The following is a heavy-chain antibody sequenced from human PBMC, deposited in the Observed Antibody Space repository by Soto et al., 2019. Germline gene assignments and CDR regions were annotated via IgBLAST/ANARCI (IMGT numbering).Heavy chain of an antibody. CDR3: ATSQKGYNWNYFGH. J-gene: IGHJ4*02. Sequence: SETLSLTCAVSGASISGSYYYWAWLRQSPGKGPEWIGSVFYTGFTSYNPSLESRVSVSVDTSKSQFSLKLSAVTAADTAVYYCATSQKGYNWNYFGHWGQGALVTVAS. CDR2: VFYTGFT. V-gene: IGHV4-39*01. D-gene: IGHD1-20*01. CDR1: GASISGSYYY.